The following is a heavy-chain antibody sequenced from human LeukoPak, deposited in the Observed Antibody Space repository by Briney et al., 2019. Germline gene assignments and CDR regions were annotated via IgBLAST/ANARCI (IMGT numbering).Heavy chain of an antibody. Sequence: GGSLRLSCAASGFTFSSYSMNWGRKAPGQGLEWVSYISSSSTIYYADSVKGRFTISRDNAKNSLYLQMNSLRAEDTAVYYCARVVCTNGVCYDFDYWGQGTLVTVSS. V-gene: IGHV3-48*01. CDR3: ARVVCTNGVCYDFDY. CDR2: ISSSSTI. CDR1: GFTFSSYS. D-gene: IGHD2-8*01. J-gene: IGHJ4*02.